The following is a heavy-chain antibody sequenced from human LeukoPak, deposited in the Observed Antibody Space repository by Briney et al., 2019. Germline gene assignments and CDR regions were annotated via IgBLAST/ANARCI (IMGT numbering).Heavy chain of an antibody. D-gene: IGHD6-13*01. J-gene: IGHJ3*02. CDR3: ARGDDTIADNTFDI. Sequence: SETLSLTCTVSGDSISGYYWSWIRQPPGKGLEWVGSVHYSGNTFYNPSLKSRVTISLDTSKNHFSLKVHSVTAADTAVYYCARGDDTIADNTFDIWGQGTVVTVSS. CDR1: GDSISGYY. CDR2: VHYSGNT. V-gene: IGHV4-59*12.